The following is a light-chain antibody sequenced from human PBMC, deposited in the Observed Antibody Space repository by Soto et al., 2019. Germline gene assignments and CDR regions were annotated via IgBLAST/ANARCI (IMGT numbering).Light chain of an antibody. CDR2: KAS. CDR3: QQYGT. CDR1: QTISSW. Sequence: DIQMTQSPSSLSGSVGDRVTITCRASQTISSWLAWYQQKPGKAPKLLIYKASTLKSGVPSRFSGSGSGTEFTLTISSLQPDDFATYYCQQYGTFGQGTKMDIK. J-gene: IGKJ1*01. V-gene: IGKV1-5*03.